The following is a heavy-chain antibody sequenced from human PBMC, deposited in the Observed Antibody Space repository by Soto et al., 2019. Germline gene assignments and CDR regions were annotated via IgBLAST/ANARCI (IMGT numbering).Heavy chain of an antibody. Sequence: SGPTLVKPTQTLTLTCTFSGFSLSTSGVGVGWIRQPPGKALEWLALIYWDDDKRYSPSLRSRPTITKDTSKNQVVLTMTNMDPVDTATYYCARSYYDILTGSYGYYMDVWGKGTTVTVSS. CDR2: IYWDDDK. D-gene: IGHD3-9*01. J-gene: IGHJ6*03. CDR3: ARSYYDILTGSYGYYMDV. CDR1: GFSLSTSGVG. V-gene: IGHV2-5*02.